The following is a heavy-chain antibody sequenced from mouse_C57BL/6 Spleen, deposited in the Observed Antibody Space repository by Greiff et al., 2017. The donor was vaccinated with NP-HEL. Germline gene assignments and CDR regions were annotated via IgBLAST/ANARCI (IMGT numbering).Heavy chain of an antibody. CDR3: ARGAYYSPYGGAMDY. J-gene: IGHJ4*01. Sequence: VQLQQSGPELVKPGASVKISCKASGYTFTDYYMNWVKQSHGKSLEWIGDINPNNGGTSYNQKFKGKATLTVDKSSSTAYMELRSLTSEDSAVYDCARGAYYSPYGGAMDYWGQGTSVTVSS. CDR2: INPNNGGT. D-gene: IGHD2-12*01. CDR1: GYTFTDYY. V-gene: IGHV1-26*01.